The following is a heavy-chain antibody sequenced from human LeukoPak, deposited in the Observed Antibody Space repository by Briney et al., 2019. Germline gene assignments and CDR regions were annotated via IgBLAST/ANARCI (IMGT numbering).Heavy chain of an antibody. CDR3: ARDHEYQLLLAYMDV. D-gene: IGHD2-2*01. CDR2: ISAYNGNT. CDR1: GYTFTSYG. V-gene: IGHV1-18*01. J-gene: IGHJ6*03. Sequence: GASVKVSCKASGYTFTSYGISWVRQAPGQGLEWMGWISAYNGNTNYAQKLQGRVTMTTDTSTSTAYMELRSLRSDDTAVYYCARDHEYQLLLAYMDVWGKGTTVTVSS.